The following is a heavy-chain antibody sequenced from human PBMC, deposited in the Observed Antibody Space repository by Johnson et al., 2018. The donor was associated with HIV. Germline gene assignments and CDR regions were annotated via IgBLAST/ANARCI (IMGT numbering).Heavy chain of an antibody. CDR2: IYSGGST. V-gene: IGHV3-66*01. J-gene: IGHJ3*02. D-gene: IGHD2-15*01. CDR3: ARDPGRYCSGGSCYVEDAFDI. CDR1: GFTVSSNY. Sequence: VQLVESGGGLVQPGGSLRLSCAASGFTVSSNYMSWVRQAPGKGLEWVSVIYSGGSTYYADSVMGRFTISRDNSKNTLYLQMNSLRAEDTAVYYCARDPGRYCSGGSCYVEDAFDIWGQGTMVTVSS.